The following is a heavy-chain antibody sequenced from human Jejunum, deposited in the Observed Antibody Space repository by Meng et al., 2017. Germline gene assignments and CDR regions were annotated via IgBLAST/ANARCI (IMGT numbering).Heavy chain of an antibody. CDR3: ARGMMAATFFERRDFDN. J-gene: IGHJ4*02. Sequence: AAVTVSRQSAGYTYIAHYIHWVRQAHGQGLEWMGWINPNSGETEYTQKFQGRVTMAKDTSISTAYMELSRPGSDDTAVYYCARGMMAATFFERRDFDNWGQGTMVTVSS. D-gene: IGHD6-25*01. V-gene: IGHV1-2*02. CDR1: GYTYIAHY. CDR2: INPNSGET.